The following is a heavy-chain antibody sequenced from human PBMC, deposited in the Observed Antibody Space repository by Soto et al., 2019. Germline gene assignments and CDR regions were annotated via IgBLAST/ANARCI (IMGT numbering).Heavy chain of an antibody. CDR3: ARDASVTGSSRAFDI. Sequence: GGSLRLSCAASGFTFSNYGMIWVRQAPGKGLEWVSFISSSSTYIFYADSVKGRLTISRDNAKNSLSLQMNSLRAEDTAVYYCARDASVTGSSRAFDIWGQGTMVT. J-gene: IGHJ3*02. V-gene: IGHV3-21*01. D-gene: IGHD1-20*01. CDR1: GFTFSNYG. CDR2: ISSSSTYI.